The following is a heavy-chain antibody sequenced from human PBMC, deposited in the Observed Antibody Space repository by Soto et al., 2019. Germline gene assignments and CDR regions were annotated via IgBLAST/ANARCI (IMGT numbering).Heavy chain of an antibody. J-gene: IGHJ4*02. CDR3: VSQRTTVPTQAYFDY. D-gene: IGHD4-17*01. CDR1: DGSVTNSSYY. Sequence: TLSLTCTVSDGSVTNSSYYWGWIGQYTGRGVEGIGSVYYRGSSYSKSSVKSRVTISVDTSKNRFSLSLNSVTASDTAVYFCVSQRTTVPTQAYFDYWGQGALVTVSS. V-gene: IGHV4-39*02. CDR2: VYYRGSS.